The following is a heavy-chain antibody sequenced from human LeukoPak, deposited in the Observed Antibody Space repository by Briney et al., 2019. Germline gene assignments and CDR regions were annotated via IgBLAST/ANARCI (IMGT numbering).Heavy chain of an antibody. J-gene: IGHJ4*02. CDR3: ARGYCSSTSCYSLLVQYYFDY. Sequence: PGGSLRLSCAASGFRFDDYYMSWIRQAPGKGLEWVSYISSSGSTIYYADSVKGRFTTSRDNVKNSLYLQMNSLRAEDTAVYYCARGYCSSTSCYSLLVQYYFDYWGQGTLVTVSS. V-gene: IGHV3-11*04. CDR1: GFRFDDYY. CDR2: ISSSGSTI. D-gene: IGHD2-2*02.